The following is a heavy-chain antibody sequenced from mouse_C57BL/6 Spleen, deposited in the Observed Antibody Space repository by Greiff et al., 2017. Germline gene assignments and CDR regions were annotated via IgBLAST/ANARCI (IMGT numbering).Heavy chain of an antibody. J-gene: IGHJ4*01. V-gene: IGHV1-19*01. Sequence: EVQRVESGPVLVKPGASVKMSCKASGYTFTDYYMNWVKQSHGKSLEWIGVINPYNGGTSYNQKFKGKATLTVDKSSSTAYMELNSLTSEDSAVYYCASSIYSAMDYWGQGTSVTVSS. CDR3: ASSIYSAMDY. D-gene: IGHD2-1*01. CDR2: INPYNGGT. CDR1: GYTFTDYY.